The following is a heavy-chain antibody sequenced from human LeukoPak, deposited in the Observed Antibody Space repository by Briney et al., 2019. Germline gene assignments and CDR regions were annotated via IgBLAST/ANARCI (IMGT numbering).Heavy chain of an antibody. D-gene: IGHD2-2*03. CDR1: GYTFTSYG. Sequence: ASVKVSCKASGYTFTSYGISWVRQAPGQGLEWMGWMNPNSGNTGYAQKFQGRVTITRNTSISTAYMELSSLRSEDTAVYYCAMSVGYCSSTSCFNFDYWGQGTLVTVSS. J-gene: IGHJ4*02. V-gene: IGHV1-8*03. CDR3: AMSVGYCSSTSCFNFDY. CDR2: MNPNSGNT.